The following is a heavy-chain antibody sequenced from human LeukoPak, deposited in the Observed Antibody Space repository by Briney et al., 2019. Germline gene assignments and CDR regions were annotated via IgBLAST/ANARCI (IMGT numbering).Heavy chain of an antibody. CDR3: ARSLQCSGGCCFLIPDY. V-gene: IGHV1-46*01. D-gene: IGHD2-15*01. CDR1: GYTFTSYY. Sequence: ASVKVSCKASGYTFTSYYMHWVRQAPGQGLEWMGIINPSGGSTSYAQKFQGRVIMTRDTSTSTVYMELSSLRSEDTAVYYCARSLQCSGGCCFLIPDYWGQGTLVTVSS. J-gene: IGHJ4*02. CDR2: INPSGGST.